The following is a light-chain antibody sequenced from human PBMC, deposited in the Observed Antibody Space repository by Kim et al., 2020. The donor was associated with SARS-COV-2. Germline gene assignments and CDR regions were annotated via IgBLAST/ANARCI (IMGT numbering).Light chain of an antibody. J-gene: IGKJ2*01. CDR2: DAS. CDR1: QSVISSY. V-gene: IGKV3D-20*01. Sequence: LAPVERATLSCGASQSVISSYLAWYQQKRGLAPRLLIYDASNRATGIPDRFSGSGSGTDFTLTISRLEPEDFAVYYCQQYGSSPYTFGQGTKLEI. CDR3: QQYGSSPYT.